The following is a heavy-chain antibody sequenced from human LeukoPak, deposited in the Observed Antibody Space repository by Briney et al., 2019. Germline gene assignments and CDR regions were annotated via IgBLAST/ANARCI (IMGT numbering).Heavy chain of an antibody. Sequence: GASVKVSCKASGYTFTSYGISWVRQAPGQGLEWMGWISAYNGNTNYAQKLQGRVTMTTDTSTSTAYMELRSLRSDDTAVYYCARDRPYSVLETPIDYWGQGTLVTVSS. CDR3: ARDRPYSVLETPIDY. D-gene: IGHD5-24*01. CDR1: GYTFTSYG. V-gene: IGHV1-18*01. CDR2: ISAYNGNT. J-gene: IGHJ4*02.